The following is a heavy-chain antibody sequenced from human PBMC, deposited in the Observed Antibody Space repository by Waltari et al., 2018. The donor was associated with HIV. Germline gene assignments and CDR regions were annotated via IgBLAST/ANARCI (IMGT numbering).Heavy chain of an antibody. J-gene: IGHJ4*02. V-gene: IGHV3-33*01. CDR2: IWYDGSNK. D-gene: IGHD6-6*01. CDR1: GFTFKNYG. CDR3: ARDRGGSSSLVLDS. Sequence: QVQLMESGGGVVQPGRSLRLSCAASGFTFKNYGMHWVRQAPGKGLEWVAVIWYDGSNKYYADSVKGRFTISRDNSKNRLYLQMNSLRAEDTAVYYCARDRGGSSSLVLDSWGQGTLVTVSS.